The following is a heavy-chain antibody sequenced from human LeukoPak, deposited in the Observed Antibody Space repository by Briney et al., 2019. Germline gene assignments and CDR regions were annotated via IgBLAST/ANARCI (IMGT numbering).Heavy chain of an antibody. J-gene: IGHJ4*02. Sequence: GGSLRLSCAASGFTFSSYSMNWVRQAPGKGLEWVSSISSSSSYIYYADSVKGRFTISRGNSKNTVYLQMNSLRAEDTAVYYCAKDGIFSGGSGWYDYWGQGTLVTVSS. CDR1: GFTFSSYS. CDR2: ISSSSSYI. CDR3: AKDGIFSGGSGWYDY. D-gene: IGHD6-13*01. V-gene: IGHV3-21*04.